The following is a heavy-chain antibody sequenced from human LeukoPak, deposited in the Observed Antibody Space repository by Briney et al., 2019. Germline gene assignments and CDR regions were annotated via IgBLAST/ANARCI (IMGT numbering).Heavy chain of an antibody. CDR1: GFTFSSYA. CDR2: ISGSGGST. Sequence: PGGSLRLSCAASGFTFSSYAMSWVRQAPGKGLEWVSAISGSGGSTYYADSLKGRFTISRDNSKNTLYLQMNSLRAEDTAVYYCAKSQVGSSSSGFDYWRQGTLVSVCS. CDR3: AKSQVGSSSSGFDY. J-gene: IGHJ4*02. D-gene: IGHD6-6*01. V-gene: IGHV3-23*01.